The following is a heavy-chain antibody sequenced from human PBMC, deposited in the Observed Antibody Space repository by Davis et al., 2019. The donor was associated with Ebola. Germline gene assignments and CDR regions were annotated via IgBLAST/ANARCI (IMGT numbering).Heavy chain of an antibody. Sequence: GGSLRLSCAASGFTFSSYSMNWVRQAPGKGLEWVSSISSSSSYIYYADSVKGRFTISRDNAKNSLYLQMNSLRAEDTAVYYCARDGFVVVAATDQTFDYWGQGTLVTVSS. CDR1: GFTFSSYS. CDR2: ISSSSSYI. D-gene: IGHD2-15*01. V-gene: IGHV3-21*01. CDR3: ARDGFVVVAATDQTFDY. J-gene: IGHJ4*02.